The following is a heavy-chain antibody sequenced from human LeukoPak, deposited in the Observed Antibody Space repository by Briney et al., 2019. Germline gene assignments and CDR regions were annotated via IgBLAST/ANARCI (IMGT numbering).Heavy chain of an antibody. V-gene: IGHV3-23*01. D-gene: IGHD3-10*01. Sequence: GGSLRLSCAASGFTLSSYAMSWVRQAPGKGLEWVSAISGSGGSTYYADSVKGRFTISRDNSKNTLYLQMNSLRAEDTAVYYCAKDTPFYGSGSHGGYFDYWGQGTLVTVSS. J-gene: IGHJ4*02. CDR2: ISGSGGST. CDR3: AKDTPFYGSGSHGGYFDY. CDR1: GFTLSSYA.